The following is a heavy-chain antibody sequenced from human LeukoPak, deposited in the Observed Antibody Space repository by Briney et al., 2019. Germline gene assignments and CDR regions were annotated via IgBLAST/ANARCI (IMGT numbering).Heavy chain of an antibody. CDR2: IIPIFGTA. CDR1: AGTFSSYA. D-gene: IGHD1-26*01. V-gene: IGHV1-69*05. CDR3: ARAGGSYRNDAFDI. J-gene: IGHJ3*02. Sequence: ASVKVSCKASAGTFSSYAISWVRQAPGQGLEWMGRIIPIFGTANYAQKFQGRVTITTDESTSTAYMELSSLRSEDTAVYYCARAGGSYRNDAFDIWGQGTMVTVSS.